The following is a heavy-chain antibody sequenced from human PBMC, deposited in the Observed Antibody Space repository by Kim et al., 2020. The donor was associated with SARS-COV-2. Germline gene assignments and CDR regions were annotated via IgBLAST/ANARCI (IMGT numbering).Heavy chain of an antibody. CDR3: AKLGDDYGSGTSFTFDY. CDR1: GFTFTSYA. V-gene: IGHV3-23*01. CDR2: VSGGAGRT. J-gene: IGHJ4*02. Sequence: GGSLRLSCAASGFTFTSYAMSWVRQAPGKGLEWVSAVSGGAGRTYYADSVRGRFTISRDNSRNTLYLQMDSLRVEDTAVYYCAKLGDDYGSGTSFTFDYWGQGTPVTVSS. D-gene: IGHD3-10*01.